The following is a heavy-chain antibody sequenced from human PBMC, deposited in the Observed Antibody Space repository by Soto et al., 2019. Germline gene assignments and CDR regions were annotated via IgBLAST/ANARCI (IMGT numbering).Heavy chain of an antibody. Sequence: QVQLVQSGAEVKKPGASMKVSCKASGYTFISYGISWVRQAPGQGLEWMGWISAYNGNTNYAQKLQGRVTMTTDTSTSTAYMEVRSLRSDDTAVYYCARAGREYYGSGSYYNLHYYGMDVWGQGTTVTVSS. V-gene: IGHV1-18*01. CDR2: ISAYNGNT. CDR3: ARAGREYYGSGSYYNLHYYGMDV. CDR1: GYTFISYG. J-gene: IGHJ6*02. D-gene: IGHD3-10*01.